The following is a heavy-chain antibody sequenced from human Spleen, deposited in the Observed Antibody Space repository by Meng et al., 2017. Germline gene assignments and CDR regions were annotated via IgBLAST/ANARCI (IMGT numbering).Heavy chain of an antibody. Sequence: GGSLRLSCAASGFTFSSSNMHWVRQASGKGLEWVAVIWYDGTNKYYADSVKGRFTISRDISKNTLYLQMNSLRAEDTAVYHCAREGYSSNWYYFDYWGQGTLVTVSS. J-gene: IGHJ4*02. CDR3: AREGYSSNWYYFDY. CDR2: IWYDGTNK. CDR1: GFTFSSSN. V-gene: IGHV3-33*01. D-gene: IGHD6-13*01.